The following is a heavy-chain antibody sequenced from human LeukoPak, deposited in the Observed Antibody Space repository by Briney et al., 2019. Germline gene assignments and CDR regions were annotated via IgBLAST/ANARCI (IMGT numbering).Heavy chain of an antibody. V-gene: IGHV1-24*01. CDR1: GYTLTELS. D-gene: IGHD5-12*01. J-gene: IGHJ5*02. CDR2: FDPEDGET. Sequence: ASVKVSCKVSGYTLTELSMHWVRQAPGKGLEWMGGFDPEDGETIYAQKFQGRVTMTEDTSTDTAYMELGSLRSEDTAVYYCATSSDIVATSWFDPWGQGTLVTVSS. CDR3: ATSSDIVATSWFDP.